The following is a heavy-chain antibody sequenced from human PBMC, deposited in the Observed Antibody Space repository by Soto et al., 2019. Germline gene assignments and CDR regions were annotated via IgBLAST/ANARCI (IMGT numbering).Heavy chain of an antibody. CDR3: ARLTIFGVVILDDAFDI. CDR1: GFTFSSYS. D-gene: IGHD3-3*01. J-gene: IGHJ3*02. Sequence: GGSLRLSCAASGFTFSSYSMNWVRQAPGKGLEWVSYISSSSSTIYYADSVKGRFTISRDNAKNSLYLQMNGLRDEDTAVYYCARLTIFGVVILDDAFDIWGQGTMVTVSS. CDR2: ISSSSSTI. V-gene: IGHV3-48*02.